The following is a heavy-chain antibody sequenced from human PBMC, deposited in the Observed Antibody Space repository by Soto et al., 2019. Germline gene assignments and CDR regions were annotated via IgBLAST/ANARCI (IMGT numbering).Heavy chain of an antibody. CDR1: RGSISNSIYY. CDR2: IYYTGST. Sequence: QLQLKESGPGLVKPSETLSLTCTVSRGSISNSIYYWGWIRQSPGKGLEWIGTIYYTGSTYYNPSLKSRVTISVDTSNNQFSLKLSSVTAADTAVYYCARQGRAVAGLNWFDPWGQGTLVTVSS. V-gene: IGHV4-39*01. J-gene: IGHJ5*02. D-gene: IGHD6-19*01. CDR3: ARQGRAVAGLNWFDP.